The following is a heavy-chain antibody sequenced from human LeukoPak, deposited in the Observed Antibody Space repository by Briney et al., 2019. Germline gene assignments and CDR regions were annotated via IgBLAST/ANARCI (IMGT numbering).Heavy chain of an antibody. CDR2: ISGDGGST. CDR1: GFTFDDYA. D-gene: IGHD3-10*01. CDR3: ARPMVRGVKGYYCGMDV. J-gene: IGHJ6*02. Sequence: PGGSLRLSCAASGFTFDDYAMHWVRQAPGKGLEWVSLISGDGGSTYYADSVKGRFTISRDSSKNSLYLQMNSLRTEDTALYYCARPMVRGVKGYYCGMDVWGQGTTVTVSS. V-gene: IGHV3-43*02.